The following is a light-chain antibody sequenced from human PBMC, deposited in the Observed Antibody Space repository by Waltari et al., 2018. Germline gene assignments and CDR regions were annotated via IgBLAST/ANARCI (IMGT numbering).Light chain of an antibody. J-gene: IGKJ1*01. CDR3: QRGT. V-gene: IGKV3-11*01. CDR2: DAS. Sequence: EIVLTQSPATLSLSPGERATLSCRASQRVSSYLAWYQQKPGQAPRLLIYDASNRATGIPARFSGSGSGTDFTLTISSLEPEDFAVYYCQRGTFGQGTKVEIK. CDR1: QRVSSY.